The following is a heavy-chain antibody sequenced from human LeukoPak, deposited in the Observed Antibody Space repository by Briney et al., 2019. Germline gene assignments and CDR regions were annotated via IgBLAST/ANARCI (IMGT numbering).Heavy chain of an antibody. D-gene: IGHD1-1*01. V-gene: IGHV3-13*01. Sequence: GGSLRLSCAASGFTFSSYDMHWVRQATGKDLEWVSAIGTAGNTYYPGSVKGRFTISSENAKNSLYLQMNSLRAGDTAVYYCARGAWYNWNDDAFDIWGQGTMVTVSS. CDR2: IGTAGNT. CDR3: ARGAWYNWNDDAFDI. J-gene: IGHJ3*02. CDR1: GFTFSSYD.